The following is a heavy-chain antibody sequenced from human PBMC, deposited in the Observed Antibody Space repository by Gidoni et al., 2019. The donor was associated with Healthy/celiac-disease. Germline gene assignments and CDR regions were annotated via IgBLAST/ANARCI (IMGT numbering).Heavy chain of an antibody. V-gene: IGHV4-4*07. J-gene: IGHJ2*01. D-gene: IGHD4-17*01. CDR2: IYTSGST. CDR3: ARNYGDYVRWYFDL. CDR1: GGSISSYY. Sequence: QVQLQESGPGLVTPSETLSLTCTFSGGSISSYYGSWIRPPAGKGLEWIGRIYTSGSTNYNPSRKSRVTMSVDTSKNQFSLKLSSVTAADTAVYYCARNYGDYVRWYFDLWGRGTLVTVSS.